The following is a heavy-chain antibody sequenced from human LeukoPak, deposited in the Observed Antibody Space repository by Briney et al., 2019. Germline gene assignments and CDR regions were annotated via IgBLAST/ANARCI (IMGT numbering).Heavy chain of an antibody. D-gene: IGHD3-10*01. CDR1: GGSISSSSYY. CDR3: ARHGGYYYYYGMDV. V-gene: IGHV4-39*01. Sequence: SETLSLTCTVSGGSISSSSYYWGWIRQPPGKGLEWIGSIYYSGSTHYNPSLKSRVTISVDTSKNQFSLKLSSVTAADTAVYYCARHGGYYYYYGMDVWGQGTTVTASS. J-gene: IGHJ6*02. CDR2: IYYSGST.